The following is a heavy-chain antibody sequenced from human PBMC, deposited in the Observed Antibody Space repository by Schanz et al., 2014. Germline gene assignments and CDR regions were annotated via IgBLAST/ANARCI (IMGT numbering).Heavy chain of an antibody. CDR1: GFTFSKYG. CDR2: IWYDGSNK. J-gene: IGHJ4*02. D-gene: IGHD2-8*01. Sequence: QVQLVESGGGVVQPGRSLRLSCAASGFTFSKYGMHWVRQAPGKGLGWVAVIWYDGSNKDYADSVKGRFTISRDNSKNMLYLQMNSLRGEDTAVYFCAREYASTWFESNVMAGRIDNWGQGTLVTVSS. CDR3: AREYASTWFESNVMAGRIDN. V-gene: IGHV3-33*01.